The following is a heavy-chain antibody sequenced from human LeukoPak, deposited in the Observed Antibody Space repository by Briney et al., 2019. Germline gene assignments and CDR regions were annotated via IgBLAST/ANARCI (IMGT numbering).Heavy chain of an antibody. CDR1: GFTFSSYW. J-gene: IGHJ4*02. Sequence: GGSLRLSCAAFGFTFSSYWMHWVRQAPGKGLVWVSRINSDGSSITYADSVKGRFTISRDNAKSTLYLQMNSLRVEDTAVYYCAREGRVSGYDFDCWGQGTLVTVSS. CDR3: AREGRVSGYDFDC. V-gene: IGHV3-74*03. CDR2: INSDGSSI. D-gene: IGHD5-12*01.